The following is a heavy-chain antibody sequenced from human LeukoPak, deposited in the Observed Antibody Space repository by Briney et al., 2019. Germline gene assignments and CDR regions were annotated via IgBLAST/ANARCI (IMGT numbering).Heavy chain of an antibody. V-gene: IGHV3-66*01. CDR3: AREMEQDGMDV. Sequence: GGSLRLSCAASGFTVRTNYMNWVRQAPGKGLEWVSVIYRGGSTYYADSVKGRFTISRDNSKNTLYLQMNSLRAEDTAVYYCAREMEQDGMDVWGQGTTVTVSS. CDR1: GFTVRTNY. D-gene: IGHD1-26*01. J-gene: IGHJ6*02. CDR2: IYRGGST.